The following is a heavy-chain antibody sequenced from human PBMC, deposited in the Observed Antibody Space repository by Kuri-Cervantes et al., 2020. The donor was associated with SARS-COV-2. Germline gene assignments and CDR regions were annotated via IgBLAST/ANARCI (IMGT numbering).Heavy chain of an antibody. CDR3: ARDVAIFGVVILYYYYGMDV. J-gene: IGHJ6*02. V-gene: IGHV3-30-3*01. CDR2: ISYDGSNK. CDR1: GFTFSSYA. Sequence: GGSLRLSCAASGFTFSSYAMHWVRQAPGKGLEWVAVISYDGSNKYYADSVKGRFTISRDNPKNTLYLQMNSLSAEDTAVYYCARDVAIFGVVILYYYYGMDVWGQGTTVTVSS. D-gene: IGHD3-3*01.